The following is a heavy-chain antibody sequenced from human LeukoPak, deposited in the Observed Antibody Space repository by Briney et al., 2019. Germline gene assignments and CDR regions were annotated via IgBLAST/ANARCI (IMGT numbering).Heavy chain of an antibody. J-gene: IGHJ4*02. CDR1: GFTFSSYW. Sequence: GGSLRLSCAASGFTFSSYWMSWVRQAPGKGLERVANIKQDESEKYYVDSLKGRFTISRDNAKNSLYLQMNSLRAEDTAVYYCARDKIEGPTKLDYWGQGILVTVSS. CDR2: IKQDESEK. V-gene: IGHV3-7*01. D-gene: IGHD1-1*01. CDR3: ARDKIEGPTKLDY.